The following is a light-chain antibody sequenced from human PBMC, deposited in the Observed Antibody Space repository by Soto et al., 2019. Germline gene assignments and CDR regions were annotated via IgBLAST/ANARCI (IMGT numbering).Light chain of an antibody. CDR3: QSYDSSLSGSNWV. Sequence: QPVVTQPPSVSGAPGQRVTISCTGSSSNIGAGYDVHWYQQLPGTAPKLLIYANTNRPSGVPDRFSGSKSGTSASLAITGLQAEDEADYYCQSYDSSLSGSNWVFGGGTKLTVL. V-gene: IGLV1-40*01. J-gene: IGLJ3*02. CDR1: SSNIGAGYD. CDR2: ANT.